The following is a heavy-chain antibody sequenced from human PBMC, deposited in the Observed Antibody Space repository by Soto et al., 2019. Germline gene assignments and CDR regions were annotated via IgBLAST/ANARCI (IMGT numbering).Heavy chain of an antibody. J-gene: IGHJ6*03. D-gene: IGHD3-3*01. CDR2: ISVSGGST. V-gene: IGHV3-23*01. Sequence: EVQLLESGGGLVQPGGSLRLSCAASGFIFSNYAMSWVRQAPGKGLEWVSSISVSGGSTYYADSVTGRFTISRDNSRKPLYLQTNSLRAEDTSVYYCAKDIQNFWGVTGYYMDVWGKGPTVTVSS. CDR1: GFIFSNYA. CDR3: AKDIQNFWGVTGYYMDV.